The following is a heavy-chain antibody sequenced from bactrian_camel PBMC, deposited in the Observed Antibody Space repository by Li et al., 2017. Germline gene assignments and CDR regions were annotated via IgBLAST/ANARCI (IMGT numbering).Heavy chain of an antibody. CDR2: INRAGDRT. CDR1: GFEFSNSD. J-gene: IGHJ6*01. CDR3: AAVVACDSVDNWLRSAEPDFGF. V-gene: IGHV3S40*01. Sequence: VQLVESGGGSVHAGGSLRLSCAASGFEFSNSDMNWVRQAPGKGLEWVAGINRAGDRTWYPDSVKGRFTISKDSAKNTLYLQMNSLKPEDTAMYYCAAVVACDSVDNWLRSAEPDFGFWGQGTQVTVS. D-gene: IGHD8*01.